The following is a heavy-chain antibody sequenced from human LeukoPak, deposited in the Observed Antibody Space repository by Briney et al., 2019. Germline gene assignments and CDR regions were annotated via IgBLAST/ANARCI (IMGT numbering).Heavy chain of an antibody. Sequence: QPGGSLRLSCAASGFTFTNYAMSWVRQAPGKGLEWVSGINDDGGSTYYADSVKGRFTISRDNSKNTLYLQMNSLRAEDTAVYYCARASSTVTRLGFPPDLWGRGTLVTVSS. D-gene: IGHD4-17*01. CDR1: GFTFTNYA. CDR2: INDDGGST. CDR3: ARASSTVTRLGFPPDL. V-gene: IGHV3-23*01. J-gene: IGHJ2*01.